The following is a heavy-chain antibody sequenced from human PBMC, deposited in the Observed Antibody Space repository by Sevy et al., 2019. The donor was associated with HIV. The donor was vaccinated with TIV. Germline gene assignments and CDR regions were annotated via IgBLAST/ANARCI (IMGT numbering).Heavy chain of an antibody. D-gene: IGHD3-16*02. V-gene: IGHV3-23*01. CDR3: ARETSLSYTRSHHYYAMDV. CDR1: EFTLSGNA. J-gene: IGHJ6*02. CDR2: ISGTAGNT. Sequence: GGSLRLSCAVSEFTLSGNAMIWVRQAPGKGLEWVSGISGTAGNTYYADSVKGRFTIFRDNSKSTLYLQMNSLRAEDTAVYYCARETSLSYTRSHHYYAMDVRGQGTTVTVSS.